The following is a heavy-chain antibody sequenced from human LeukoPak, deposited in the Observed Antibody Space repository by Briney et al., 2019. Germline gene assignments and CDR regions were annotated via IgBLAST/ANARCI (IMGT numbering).Heavy chain of an antibody. D-gene: IGHD3-10*01. CDR1: GFTFSSYA. CDR3: AKELWFGECHIDNAFDI. Sequence: SGGSLRLSCAASGFTFSSYAMSWVRQAPGKGLEWVSAISGSGGSTYYADSVKGRFTISRDNSKNTLYLQMNSLRAEDTAVYYCAKELWFGECHIDNAFDIWGQGTMVTVSS. V-gene: IGHV3-23*01. J-gene: IGHJ3*02. CDR2: ISGSGGST.